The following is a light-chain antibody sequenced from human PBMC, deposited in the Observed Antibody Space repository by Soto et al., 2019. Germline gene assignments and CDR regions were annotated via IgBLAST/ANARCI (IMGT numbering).Light chain of an antibody. CDR3: HKYYRAPPWT. CDR1: QGISTC. J-gene: IGKJ1*01. CDR2: AAS. V-gene: IGKV1-27*01. Sequence: DIQMTQSPSSLSAYVGDRVTITSRASQGISTCLSWYQQKRGKVPKLLIYAASTLQSGVPSRFSGSGSGTDFTLTISSLQLEDVATCYWHKYYRAPPWTFGQGTKVEI.